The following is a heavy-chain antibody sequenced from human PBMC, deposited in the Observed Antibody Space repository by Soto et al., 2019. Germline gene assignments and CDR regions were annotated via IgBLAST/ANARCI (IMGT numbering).Heavy chain of an antibody. Sequence: EVQLVESGGGLVKPGGSLRLSCAASAFTFNDAWMSWVRQTPGKGLEWVGRIKSQTDGGTTDYAAPVKGRFTISRDDSKNTLYLQLNSLKTEDTAVYYCTTDWAPYDNSGPYPLHWGQGTLVTVSS. J-gene: IGHJ4*02. V-gene: IGHV3-15*01. CDR1: AFTFNDAW. CDR3: TTDWAPYDNSGPYPLH. D-gene: IGHD3-22*01. CDR2: IKSQTDGGTT.